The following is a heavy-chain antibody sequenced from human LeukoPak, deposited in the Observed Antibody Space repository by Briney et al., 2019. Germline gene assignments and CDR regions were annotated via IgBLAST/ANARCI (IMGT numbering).Heavy chain of an antibody. CDR3: AKDYYDILTGYYLDDY. V-gene: IGHV3-23*01. Sequence: GGSLRLSCAASGFTFSSYAMSWVRQAPGKGLEWVSAISGSGGSTYYADSVKGRFTISRDNSKNTLYLQMNSLRAEDTAVYYCAKDYYDILTGYYLDDYWGQGTLVTVSS. CDR1: GFTFSSYA. J-gene: IGHJ4*02. CDR2: ISGSGGST. D-gene: IGHD3-9*01.